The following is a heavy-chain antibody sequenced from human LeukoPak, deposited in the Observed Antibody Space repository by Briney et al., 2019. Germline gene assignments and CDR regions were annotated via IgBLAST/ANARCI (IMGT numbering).Heavy chain of an antibody. CDR3: ARLSSLAAFDI. J-gene: IGHJ3*02. D-gene: IGHD6-13*01. Sequence: PGGSLRLSCAASGFTFSSYWMSWVRQAPGKGLERVANIKQDGSEKYYVDSVKGRFTISRDNAKNSLYLQMNSLRAEDTAVYYCARLSSLAAFDIWGQGTMVTVSS. CDR1: GFTFSSYW. CDR2: IKQDGSEK. V-gene: IGHV3-7*01.